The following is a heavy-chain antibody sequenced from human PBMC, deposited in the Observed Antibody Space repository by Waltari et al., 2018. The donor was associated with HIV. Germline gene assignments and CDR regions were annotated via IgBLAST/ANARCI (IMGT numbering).Heavy chain of an antibody. V-gene: IGHV3-33*01. CDR2: IWYDGSKK. J-gene: IGHJ4*02. Sequence: QVQLVESGGGVVQPGRSLRLSCAASGFTFSSYGMHWVRQAPGKGLDWGAVIWYDGSKKFYADSVKGRFTISRDNSRNTLYLQMNSLRAEDTAVYYCARDKGGYSYGKGRDYWGQGTLVTVSS. CDR3: ARDKGGYSYGKGRDY. D-gene: IGHD5-18*01. CDR1: GFTFSSYG.